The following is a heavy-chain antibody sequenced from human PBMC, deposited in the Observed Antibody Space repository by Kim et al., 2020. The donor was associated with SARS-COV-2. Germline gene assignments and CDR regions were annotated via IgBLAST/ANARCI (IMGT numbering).Heavy chain of an antibody. CDR2: IYYSGST. CDR1: GGSISSYY. CDR3: ARDGAVDWTRDYYYGMDV. J-gene: IGHJ6*02. Sequence: SETLSLTCTVSGGSISSYYWSWIRQPPGKGLEWIGYIYYSGSTNYNPSLKSRVTISVDTSKNQFSLKLSSVTAADTAVYYCARDGAVDWTRDYYYGMDVWGQGTTVTVSS. V-gene: IGHV4-59*01. D-gene: IGHD6-19*01.